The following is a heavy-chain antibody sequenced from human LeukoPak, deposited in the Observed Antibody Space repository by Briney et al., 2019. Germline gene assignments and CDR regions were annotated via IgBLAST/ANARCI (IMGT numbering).Heavy chain of an antibody. J-gene: IGHJ5*02. CDR3: AGSSGYSYGHWFDP. D-gene: IGHD5-18*01. V-gene: IGHV4-59*08. CDR1: GGSISSYY. CDR2: IYYSGST. Sequence: SETLSLTCTVSGGSISSYYWSWIRQPPGKGLEWIGYIYYSGSTNYNPSLKSRVTISVDTSKNQFSLKLSSVTAADTAVYYCAGSSGYSYGHWFDPWGQGTLVTVSS.